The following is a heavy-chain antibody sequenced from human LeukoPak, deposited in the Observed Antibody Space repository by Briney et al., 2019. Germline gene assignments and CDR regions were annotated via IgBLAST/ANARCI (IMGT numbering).Heavy chain of an antibody. J-gene: IGHJ3*02. D-gene: IGHD3-22*01. CDR1: GGSISSYY. Sequence: PSETLSLTCTVSGGSISSYYWSWIRQPAGKGLEWIGRIYTSGSTNYNPSLKSRVTMSVDTSKNQFSLKLSSVTAADTAVYYCARHDYDSSRPTPHDAFDIWGQGTMVTVSS. V-gene: IGHV4-4*07. CDR2: IYTSGST. CDR3: ARHDYDSSRPTPHDAFDI.